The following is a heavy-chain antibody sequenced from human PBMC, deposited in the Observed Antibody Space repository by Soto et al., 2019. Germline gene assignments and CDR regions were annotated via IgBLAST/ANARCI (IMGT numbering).Heavy chain of an antibody. V-gene: IGHV3-11*05. CDR1: GFTFSDYY. CDR2: INSSSSYP. D-gene: IGHD6-25*01. J-gene: IGHJ2*01. CDR3: ARIITAAGGRGYVDF. Sequence: QVQLVESGGGLVKPGGSLRLSCAASGFTFSDYYMSWIRQAPGKGLEWVSYINSSSSYPNYADSVKGRFTISRDNVKSSLYRQMNSLRAEDTAVYYCARIITAAGGRGYVDFWGRGTLVTVSS.